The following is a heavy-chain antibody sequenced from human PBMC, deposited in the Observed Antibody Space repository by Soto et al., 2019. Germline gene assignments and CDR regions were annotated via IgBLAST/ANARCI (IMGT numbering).Heavy chain of an antibody. CDR1: GFIFCNYF. J-gene: IGHJ4*02. V-gene: IGHV3-23*01. D-gene: IGHD1-26*01. CDR2: ISDSGGTS. Sequence: GGSLRLPCAAPGFIFCNYFISWGRPAPGKGLEWVSSISDSGGTSYYADSVKGRFTISRDNSKNTLYLQMNSLRAEDTAIYYCAKRPRALLTFDYWGQGTLVTVSS. CDR3: AKRPRALLTFDY.